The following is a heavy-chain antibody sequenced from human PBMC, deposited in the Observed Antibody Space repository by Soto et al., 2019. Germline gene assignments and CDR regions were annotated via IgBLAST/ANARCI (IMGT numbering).Heavy chain of an antibody. J-gene: IGHJ6*02. CDR3: ARLPSSSYYDFWSGYGMDV. V-gene: IGHV4-59*08. D-gene: IGHD3-3*01. Sequence: PSETQSHTCTVSGGSISSYFWSWIRQPPGKGLEWIGCVYHSGSTNYNPSLKSRATISVDTSKNQFSLKLSSVTAADTAVYYCARLPSSSYYDFWSGYGMDVWGQGTTVTVFS. CDR1: GGSISSYF. CDR2: VYHSGST.